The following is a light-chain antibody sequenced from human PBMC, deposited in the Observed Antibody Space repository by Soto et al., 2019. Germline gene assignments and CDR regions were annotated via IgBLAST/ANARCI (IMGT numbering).Light chain of an antibody. Sequence: DIQMTQSPSSLSASVGDRVTITCRASQGIRNDLGWYQQKPGKAPKRLIYAASSLQSGVPSRFAGSGSGTEFTLTISKLQPDDVATYYCQQYNADSPWTFGQGTKVDIK. CDR3: QQYNADSPWT. J-gene: IGKJ1*01. V-gene: IGKV1-17*02. CDR1: QGIRND. CDR2: AAS.